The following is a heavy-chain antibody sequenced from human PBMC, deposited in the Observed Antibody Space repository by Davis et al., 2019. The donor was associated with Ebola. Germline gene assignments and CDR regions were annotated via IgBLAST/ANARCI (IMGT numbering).Heavy chain of an antibody. Sequence: SVKVSCKASGGTFSSYAISWVRQAPGQGLEWMGGIIPIFGTANYAQKFQGRVTITADESTSTAYMELSSLRSEDTAVYYCARGGLYDFWSGYYNYYYYGMDVWGQGTTVTVSS. CDR2: IIPIFGTA. V-gene: IGHV1-69*13. J-gene: IGHJ6*02. CDR3: ARGGLYDFWSGYYNYYYYGMDV. CDR1: GGTFSSYA. D-gene: IGHD3-3*01.